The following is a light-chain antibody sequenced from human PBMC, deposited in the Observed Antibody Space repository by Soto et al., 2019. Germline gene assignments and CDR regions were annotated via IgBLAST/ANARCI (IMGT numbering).Light chain of an antibody. CDR2: GAS. V-gene: IGKV3-15*01. CDR1: QSVSSN. Sequence: EIEMTQSPATLSVSPGERATLSCRASQSVSSNLAWYQQKPGQAPRLLIYGASTRATGIPARFSGSGSGKEFTLTISSLQSEDFAVYYCQQYNNWPPWTFGQGTKV. J-gene: IGKJ1*01. CDR3: QQYNNWPPWT.